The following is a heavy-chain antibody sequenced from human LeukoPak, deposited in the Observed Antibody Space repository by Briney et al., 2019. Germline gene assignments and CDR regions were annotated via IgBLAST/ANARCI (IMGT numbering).Heavy chain of an antibody. CDR2: IHPSSGSA. CDR1: GYTFIGYN. V-gene: IGHV1-46*01. D-gene: IGHD2-2*01. J-gene: IGHJ5*02. Sequence: ASVKVSCKASGYTFIGYNMHWARQAPGQGLEWMGIIHPSSGSATSAQKFQGRLTMTRDTSTSTVYMELSSLRSEDTAVYYCARDSSASSLADPWGQGTLVTVSS. CDR3: ARDSSASSLADP.